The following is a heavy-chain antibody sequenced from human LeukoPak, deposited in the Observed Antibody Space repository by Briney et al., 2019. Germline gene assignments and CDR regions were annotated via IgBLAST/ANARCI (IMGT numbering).Heavy chain of an antibody. V-gene: IGHV3-49*03. CDR2: IRSKAYDGTT. CDR1: GFTFGDYA. D-gene: IGHD3-22*01. CDR3: TRGDYDSSGYYLDY. J-gene: IGHJ4*02. Sequence: PGRSLRLSCTASGFTFGDYAMSWFRQAPGKGLEWVGFIRSKAYDGTTEYAASVKGRFTISRDDSKRIAYLQMNSLKTEDTAVYYCTRGDYDSSGYYLDYWGQGTLVTVSS.